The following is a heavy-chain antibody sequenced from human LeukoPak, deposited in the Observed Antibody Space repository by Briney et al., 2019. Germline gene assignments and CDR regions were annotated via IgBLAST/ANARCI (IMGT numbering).Heavy chain of an antibody. CDR2: INPNSGGT. CDR1: GYTFTGYY. CDR3: ARVFVMRGRYEGFDY. V-gene: IGHV1-2*02. D-gene: IGHD1-26*01. J-gene: IGHJ4*02. Sequence: ASVKVSCKASGYTFTGYYMHWVRQAPGQGLEWMGWINPNSGGTNYAQKFQGRVTMTRDTSISTAYMELSRLRSDDTAVYYCARVFVMRGRYEGFDYWGQGTLVTVSS.